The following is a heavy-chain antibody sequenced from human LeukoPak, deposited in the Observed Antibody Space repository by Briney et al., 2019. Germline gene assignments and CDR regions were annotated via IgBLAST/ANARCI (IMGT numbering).Heavy chain of an antibody. V-gene: IGHV4-4*07. CDR1: GGSISSYY. Sequence: SETLSLTCTVSGGSISSYYWSRIRQPAGKGLEWIGRIYTSGSTNYNPSLKSRVTMSVDTSRNQFSLKLSSVTAADTAVYYCARQDSSSSWPFDYWGQGTLVTVSS. J-gene: IGHJ4*02. CDR3: ARQDSSSSWPFDY. D-gene: IGHD6-6*01. CDR2: IYTSGST.